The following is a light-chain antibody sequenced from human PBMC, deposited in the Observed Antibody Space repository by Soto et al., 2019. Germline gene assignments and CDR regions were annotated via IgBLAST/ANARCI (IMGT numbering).Light chain of an antibody. J-gene: IGKJ2*03. V-gene: IGKV1-39*01. CDR3: QQSVSTPIYS. CDR1: QDIGTW. CDR2: AAS. Sequence: DIQMTQSPSTLSASVGARVPITCRASQDIGTWLAWYQQKPEKAPKVLIYAASRLQSGVPSRFAGSGSGTHFTLTITSLQPEDVGTYFCQQSVSTPIYSFGQGTKVDIK.